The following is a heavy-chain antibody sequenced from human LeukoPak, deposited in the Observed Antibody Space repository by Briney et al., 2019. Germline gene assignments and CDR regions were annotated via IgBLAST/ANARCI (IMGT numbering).Heavy chain of an antibody. CDR3: AKERYYGSGSYYNWFDP. D-gene: IGHD3-10*01. J-gene: IGHJ5*02. V-gene: IGHV1-2*02. CDR2: INPDSGDR. CDR1: GYTFSDYY. Sequence: ASVKVSCKAFGYTFSDYYMHWVRQAPGQGLEWMGWINPDSGDRKYVQKFQGRITLTRDTSMNTHFMELSSLTPDDTAVYYCAKERYYGSGSYYNWFDPWGQGTQVTVSS.